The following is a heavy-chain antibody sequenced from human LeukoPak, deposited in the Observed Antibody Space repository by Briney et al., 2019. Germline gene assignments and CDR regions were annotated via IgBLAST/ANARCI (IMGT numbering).Heavy chain of an antibody. CDR2: ISKSDTI. CDR1: GFTFSDYY. D-gene: IGHD1-7*01. J-gene: IGHJ4*02. Sequence: GGSLRLSCAASGFTFSDYYMSWIRQAPGKGLEWVSYISKSDTIYYADSVKGRFTISRDNAKNSLYLQMNSLRAEDTAVYYCARDELELPYYWGQGTLVTVSS. V-gene: IGHV3-11*01. CDR3: ARDELELPYY.